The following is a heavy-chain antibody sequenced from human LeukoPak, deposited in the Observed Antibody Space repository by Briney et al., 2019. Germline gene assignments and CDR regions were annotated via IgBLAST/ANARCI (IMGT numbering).Heavy chain of an antibody. V-gene: IGHV4-4*07. CDR3: ARALCRDYVGFDS. CDR1: GGFINSYY. CDR2: IYSGGNT. J-gene: IGHJ4*02. Sequence: SETLSLTCTVSGGFINSYYWSWIRQPAGKGLEWIGRIYSGGNTNYNPSLKSRVTMSVNTSNNQFSLTLSSGTAADPAVYYCARALCRDYVGFDSWGQGTLVTVSS. D-gene: IGHD4-17*01.